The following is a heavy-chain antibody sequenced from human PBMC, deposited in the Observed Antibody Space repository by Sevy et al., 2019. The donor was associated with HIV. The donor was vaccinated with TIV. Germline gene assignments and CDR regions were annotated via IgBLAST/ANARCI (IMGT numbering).Heavy chain of an antibody. V-gene: IGHV3-48*02. CDR1: GFTFSSYS. J-gene: IGHJ4*02. Sequence: GGSLRLSCAAPGFTFSSYSMNWVRQAPGKGLEWVSYISRSSSTIYYADSVKGRFTISRDNAKNSLYLQMNSLRDEDTAVYYCARERKMYDSSGYYFHFDYWGQGTLVTVSS. CDR2: ISRSSSTI. CDR3: ARERKMYDSSGYYFHFDY. D-gene: IGHD3-22*01.